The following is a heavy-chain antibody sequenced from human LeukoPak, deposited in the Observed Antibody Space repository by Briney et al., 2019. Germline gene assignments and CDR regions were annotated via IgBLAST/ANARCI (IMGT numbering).Heavy chain of an antibody. CDR2: ISSSSSYI. CDR3: ARENTWYYDFWSGYPHDGMDV. D-gene: IGHD3-3*01. J-gene: IGHJ6*02. Sequence: GGSLGLSCAASGFTFSSYSMNWVRQAPGKGLEWVSSISSSSSYIYYADSVKGRFTISRDNAKNSLYLQMNSLRAEDTAVYYCARENTWYYDFWSGYPHDGMDVWGQGTTVTVSS. CDR1: GFTFSSYS. V-gene: IGHV3-21*01.